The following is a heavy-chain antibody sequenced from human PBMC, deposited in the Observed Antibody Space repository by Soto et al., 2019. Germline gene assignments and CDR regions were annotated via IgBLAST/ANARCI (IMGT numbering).Heavy chain of an antibody. CDR1: GYTFTRYD. D-gene: IGHD3-22*01. J-gene: IGHJ6*02. V-gene: IGHV1-8*01. CDR3: ARGKDDKDGMDV. Sequence: QVQLVQSWAEVKKPGASVKVSCKASGYTFTRYDINWVRQATGQGLEWMGWMNPNSGNTGYAQKFQGRVTMTRNTSISTAYMELSSLRSEDTAVYYCARGKDDKDGMDVWGQGTTVTVSS. CDR2: MNPNSGNT.